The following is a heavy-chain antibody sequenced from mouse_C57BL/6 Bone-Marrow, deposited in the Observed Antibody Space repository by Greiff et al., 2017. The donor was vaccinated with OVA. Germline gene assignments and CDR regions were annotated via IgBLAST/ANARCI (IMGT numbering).Heavy chain of an antibody. V-gene: IGHV1-54*01. Sequence: VQLQQSGAELVRPGTSVKVSCKASGYAFTNYLIEWVKQRPGQGLEWIGVINPGSGGNNYNEKFKGKATLTADKSSSTAYMQLSSLTSEDSAVYFCARSPPDGSRPYWYFDVWGTGTTVTVSS. D-gene: IGHD1-1*01. CDR1: GYAFTNYL. CDR3: ARSPPDGSRPYWYFDV. CDR2: INPGSGGN. J-gene: IGHJ1*03.